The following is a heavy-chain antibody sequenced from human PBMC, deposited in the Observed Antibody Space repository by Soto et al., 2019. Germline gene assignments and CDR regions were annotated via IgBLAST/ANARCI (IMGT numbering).Heavy chain of an antibody. V-gene: IGHV2-5*02. CDR2: IYWDDDK. CDR3: ARLVVASITYDFDS. D-gene: IGHD3-3*02. CDR1: GFSLSSSGVG. J-gene: IGHJ4*02. Sequence: ESGPTLVKPTQTLTLTCTFSGFSLSSSGVGVGWIHQPPGKALEWLTFIYWDDDKRYSPSLKSRLTITKDTSKNQVVLTLTNMDPVDTATYYCARLVVASITYDFDSWGQGTLLTVSS.